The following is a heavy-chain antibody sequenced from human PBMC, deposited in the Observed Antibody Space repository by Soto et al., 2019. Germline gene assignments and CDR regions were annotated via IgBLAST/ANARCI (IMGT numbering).Heavy chain of an antibody. D-gene: IGHD5-18*01. V-gene: IGHV4-34*01. CDR1: GGSFSGYY. CDR2: INHSGST. CDR3: ARGRGYSYGIRRWFAP. Sequence: PSERLSLTCAVCGGSFSGYYWGGIRKTPGKGLEWIGEINHSGSTNYNPSLKSRVTISVDTSKNQFSLKLSSVTAADTAVYYCARGRGYSYGIRRWFAPWGQGTLVTVSS. J-gene: IGHJ5*02.